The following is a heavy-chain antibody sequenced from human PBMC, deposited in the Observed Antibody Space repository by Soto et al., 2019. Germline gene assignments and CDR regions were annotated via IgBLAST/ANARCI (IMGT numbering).Heavy chain of an antibody. CDR2: IRSKAQGGTA. Sequence: SLRVSGTASGVIYGEYAVSRVPQASGKGLEWVGFIRSKAQGGTAQYAASVKGRFIILRDDSKSIAYLQMNSLKTEDAAVYYCTRVPISQGLFDYWGQGTLVTVSS. CDR3: TRVPISQGLFDY. D-gene: IGHD2-21*01. CDR1: GVIYGEYA. J-gene: IGHJ4*02. V-gene: IGHV3-49*04.